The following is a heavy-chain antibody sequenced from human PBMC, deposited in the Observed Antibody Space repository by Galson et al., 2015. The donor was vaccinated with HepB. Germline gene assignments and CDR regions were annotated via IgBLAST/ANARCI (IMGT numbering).Heavy chain of an antibody. J-gene: IGHJ4*02. Sequence: SLRLSCAASGFTFSSYAMSWVRQAPGKGLEWVSAICGSGGSTYYADSVKGRFTISRDNSKNTLYLQMNSLRAEDTAVYYCAKPRGYSYGGDLDYWGQGTLVTVSS. V-gene: IGHV3-23*01. CDR3: AKPRGYSYGGDLDY. CDR1: GFTFSSYA. CDR2: ICGSGGST. D-gene: IGHD5-18*01.